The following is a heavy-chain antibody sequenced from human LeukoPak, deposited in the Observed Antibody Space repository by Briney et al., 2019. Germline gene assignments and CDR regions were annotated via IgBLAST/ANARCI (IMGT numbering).Heavy chain of an antibody. CDR3: AKDMPEYGGYVGYYYMDV. CDR1: GLTLSRYW. Sequence: GGSLRLSCAASGLTLSRYWMTWVRQAPGKGLEWVANINQDGNKKYYVDSVKGRFTISRDNAKNSLYLQMNSLRAEDTALYYCAKDMPEYGGYVGYYYMDVWGKGTTVTVSS. CDR2: INQDGNKK. D-gene: IGHD5-12*01. J-gene: IGHJ6*03. V-gene: IGHV3-7*03.